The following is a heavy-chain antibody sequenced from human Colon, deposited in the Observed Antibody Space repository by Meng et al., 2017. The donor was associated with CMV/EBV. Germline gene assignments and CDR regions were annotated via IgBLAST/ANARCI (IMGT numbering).Heavy chain of an antibody. V-gene: IGHV3-66*01. Sequence: GGSLRLSCAASGFAVSYTYMTWVRQAPGKGLEYVSIIYFDGNIDYADSVRGRFTISRDTSKNTVYLQMNSLRAGDTAVYYCARIGYCGSTSCYSYYGMDVWGQGTTVTVSS. CDR1: GFAVSYTY. J-gene: IGHJ6*02. CDR2: IYFDGNI. D-gene: IGHD2-2*02. CDR3: ARIGYCGSTSCYSYYGMDV.